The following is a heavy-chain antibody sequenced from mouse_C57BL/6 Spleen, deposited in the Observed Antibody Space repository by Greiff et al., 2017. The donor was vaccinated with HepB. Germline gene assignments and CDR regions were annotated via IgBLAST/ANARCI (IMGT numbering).Heavy chain of an antibody. J-gene: IGHJ4*01. D-gene: IGHD2-4*01. CDR3: ARGGIYYDYDYAMDY. V-gene: IGHV5-17*01. CDR1: GFTFSDYG. CDR2: ISSGSSTI. Sequence: EVMLVESGGGLVKPGGSLKLSCAASGFTFSDYGMHWVRQAPEKGLEWVAYISSGSSTIYYADTVKGRFTISRDNAKNTLFLQMTSLRSEDTAMYYCARGGIYYDYDYAMDYWGQGTSVTVSS.